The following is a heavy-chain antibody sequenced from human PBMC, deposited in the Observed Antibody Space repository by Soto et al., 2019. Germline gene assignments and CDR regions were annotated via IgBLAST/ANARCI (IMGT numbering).Heavy chain of an antibody. D-gene: IGHD3-10*01. Sequence: QVQLVESGGGVVQPGRSLRLSCAASGFTFSSYGMHWVRQAPGKWLEWVAVISYDGSNKYYADSVKGRFTISRDNSKNTLYLQMNSLRAEDTAVYYCAKGELLWFGELFEDDGMEVWGQGTTVTVSS. CDR3: AKGELLWFGELFEDDGMEV. CDR2: ISYDGSNK. CDR1: GFTFSSYG. J-gene: IGHJ6*02. V-gene: IGHV3-30*18.